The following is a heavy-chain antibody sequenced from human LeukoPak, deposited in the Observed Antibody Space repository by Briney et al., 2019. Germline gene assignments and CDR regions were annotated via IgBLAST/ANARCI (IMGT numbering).Heavy chain of an antibody. Sequence: GSLRLSCAASGFTFSSYAMTWVRQAPGKGLEWVSGISDGSGATYYADSVKGRFTLSRDNSKNTLYLQMNSLRADDTAVYYCAGAFSGWSPKFWGQGTLVTVSS. CDR2: ISDGSGAT. CDR3: AGAFSGWSPKF. D-gene: IGHD6-19*01. CDR1: GFTFSSYA. V-gene: IGHV3-23*01. J-gene: IGHJ4*02.